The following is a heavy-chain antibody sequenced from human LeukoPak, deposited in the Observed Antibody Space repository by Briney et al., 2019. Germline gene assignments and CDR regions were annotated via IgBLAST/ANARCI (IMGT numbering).Heavy chain of an antibody. D-gene: IGHD6-13*01. Sequence: GGSLRLSCAVSGFTFRNAWMSWVRQAPGKGLEWVSSISSSSYIYYADSVKGRFTISRDNAKNSLYLQMNSLRAEDTAVYYCAREMGAAAGTSVYYWGQGTLVTVSS. CDR2: ISSSSYI. CDR1: GFTFRNAW. J-gene: IGHJ4*02. CDR3: AREMGAAAGTSVYY. V-gene: IGHV3-69-1*01.